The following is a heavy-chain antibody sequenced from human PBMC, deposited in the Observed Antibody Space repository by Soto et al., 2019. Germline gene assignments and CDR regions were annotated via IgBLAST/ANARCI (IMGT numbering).Heavy chain of an antibody. CDR3: SRNGYRYSARFFDD. V-gene: IGHV4-39*07. J-gene: IGHJ4*02. CDR2: IYHSGSN. CDR1: CGSVSRGSYY. D-gene: IGHD5-18*01. Sequence: SETISLTCTVSCGSVSRGSYYWGWIRQTPCKGLEWIGSIYHSGSNYYNRSLKSRVTMSVEACKNQVSLKLSSVTAADTAVYSCSRNGYRYSARFFDDWGQGARVTVSS.